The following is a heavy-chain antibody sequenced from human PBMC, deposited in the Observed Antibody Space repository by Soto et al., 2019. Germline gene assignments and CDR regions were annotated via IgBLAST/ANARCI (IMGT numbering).Heavy chain of an antibody. D-gene: IGHD3-9*01. V-gene: IGHV2-5*01. CDR1: GFSLSTSGVG. Sequence: QITLKESGPTLVKPTQTLTLTCTFSGFSLSTSGVGVGWIRQPPGKALEWLALIYWNDDKRYSPSLKSRLTIAKDTSKNQVVLTMTNMEPVDTATYYCAHTALDTIFWHGDGMDVWGQGTTVTVSS. CDR2: IYWNDDK. CDR3: AHTALDTIFWHGDGMDV. J-gene: IGHJ6*02.